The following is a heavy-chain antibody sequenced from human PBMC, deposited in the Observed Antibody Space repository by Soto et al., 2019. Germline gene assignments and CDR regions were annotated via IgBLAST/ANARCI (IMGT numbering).Heavy chain of an antibody. V-gene: IGHV4-31*03. CDR3: AASCVACGGFNYYGMDV. CDR2: IYYSGTT. D-gene: IGHD2-21*01. CDR1: GGSISSGGYY. J-gene: IGHJ6*02. Sequence: PSETLSITCTVSGGSISSGGYYWYWIRQHPGKGLEGIGYIYYSGTTFYNPSLKSRVTISVDTSKNQFSLKLSSVTAADTAVYYCAASCVACGGFNYYGMDVWGQGTTVTVS.